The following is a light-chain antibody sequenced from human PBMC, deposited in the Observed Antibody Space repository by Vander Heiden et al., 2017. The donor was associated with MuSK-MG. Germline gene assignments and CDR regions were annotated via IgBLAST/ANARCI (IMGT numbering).Light chain of an antibody. CDR3: SSYAGSNIVV. J-gene: IGLJ2*01. Sequence: QSALTPPPSASGSPGQSVTISCTGTSSDVGGYNYVSWYQQHPGKAPKLMIYEVSKRPSGVPDRFSGSKSGNTASLTVSRLQAEDEADYYCSSYAGSNIVVFGGGTKLTVL. CDR2: EVS. V-gene: IGLV2-8*01. CDR1: SSDVGGYNY.